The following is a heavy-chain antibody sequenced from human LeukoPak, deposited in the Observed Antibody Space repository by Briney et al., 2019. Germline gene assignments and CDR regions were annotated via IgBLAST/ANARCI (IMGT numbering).Heavy chain of an antibody. CDR1: GFIFSNYA. D-gene: IGHD3-22*01. J-gene: IGHJ3*02. Sequence: GASLRLSCAASGFIFSNYAMSWARQAPGKGLEWVSAIVGSGANTYYADSVKGRFTISRDNSKSTLLLQMNSLRAEDTAVYYCAKDAISMNGIWDAFDIWGQGTMITVSS. V-gene: IGHV3-23*01. CDR2: IVGSGANT. CDR3: AKDAISMNGIWDAFDI.